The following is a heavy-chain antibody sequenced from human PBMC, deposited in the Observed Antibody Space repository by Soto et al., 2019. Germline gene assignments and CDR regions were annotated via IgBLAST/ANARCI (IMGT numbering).Heavy chain of an antibody. D-gene: IGHD3-16*01. J-gene: IGHJ3*02. CDR3: AILGYYDYIWGTSPGAFDI. V-gene: IGHV1-46*03. CDR1: GYTFTSYY. Sequence: QVQLVQSGAEVKKPGASVKVSCKASGYTFTSYYMHWVRQAPGQGLEWMGIINPSGGSTSYAQKFQRRVTMTRDTSTSTVYVEMSSLRSEDTAVYYCAILGYYDYIWGTSPGAFDIWGQGTMVTVSS. CDR2: INPSGGST.